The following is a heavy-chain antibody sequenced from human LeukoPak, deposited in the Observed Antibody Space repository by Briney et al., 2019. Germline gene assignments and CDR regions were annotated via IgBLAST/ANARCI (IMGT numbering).Heavy chain of an antibody. J-gene: IGHJ5*02. Sequence: GGSLRLSCAAPGFTFSSYSMNWVRQAPGKGLEWVSSISSSSSYIYYADSVKGRFTISRDNAKNSLYLQMNSLRAEDTAVYYCARDSTTFWFDPWGQETLVTVSS. V-gene: IGHV3-21*01. CDR3: ARDSTTFWFDP. D-gene: IGHD2/OR15-2a*01. CDR1: GFTFSSYS. CDR2: ISSSSSYI.